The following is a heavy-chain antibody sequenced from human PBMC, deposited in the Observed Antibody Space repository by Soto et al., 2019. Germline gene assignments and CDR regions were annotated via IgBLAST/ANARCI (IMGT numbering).Heavy chain of an antibody. J-gene: IGHJ4*02. V-gene: IGHV3-11*06. CDR2: SSNSGSFT. CDR1: GFTFSDHY. D-gene: IGHD1-1*01. Sequence: GGSLRLSCSASGFTFSDHYMSWIRQAPGKGLEWIGYSSNSGSFTRYADPVKGRFSISRDNAKNSLYLQINSLRGDDTATYFCVRSGDNYNLLDYWGQGTPVTVSS. CDR3: VRSGDNYNLLDY.